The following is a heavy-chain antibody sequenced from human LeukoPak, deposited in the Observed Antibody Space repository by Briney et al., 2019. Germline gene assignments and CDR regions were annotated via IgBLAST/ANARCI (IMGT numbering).Heavy chain of an antibody. D-gene: IGHD6-13*01. CDR3: ARVPGNSRSWDDLHYYGMDV. CDR2: ISSSGSTI. Sequence: GGSLRLSCAASGFTFSSYEMNWVRQAPGKGLEWVSYISSSGSTIYYADSVKGRFTISRDNAKNSLYLQMNSLRAEDTAVYYCARVPGNSRSWDDLHYYGMDVWGQGTTVTVSS. V-gene: IGHV3-48*03. J-gene: IGHJ6*02. CDR1: GFTFSSYE.